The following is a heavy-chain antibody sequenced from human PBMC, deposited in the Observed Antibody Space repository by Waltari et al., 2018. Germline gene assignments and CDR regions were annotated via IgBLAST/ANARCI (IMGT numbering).Heavy chain of an antibody. V-gene: IGHV1-8*03. J-gene: IGHJ6*03. CDR1: GGTFSSYA. CDR3: AKGECGTTSCYWEYYYYMDV. D-gene: IGHD2-2*01. CDR2: MNPNSGNT. Sequence: QVQLVQSGAEVKKPGSSVKVSCKASGGTFSSYAISWVRQAPGQGLEWMGWMNPNSGNTGYAQKFQGRVTITRNTSISTAYMELSSLRSEDTAVYYCAKGECGTTSCYWEYYYYMDVWGKGTTVTVSS.